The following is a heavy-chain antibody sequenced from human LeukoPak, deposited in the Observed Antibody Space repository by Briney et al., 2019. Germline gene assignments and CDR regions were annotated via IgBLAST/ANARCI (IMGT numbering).Heavy chain of an antibody. V-gene: IGHV4-59*01. Sequence: SETLSLTCTVSAGSISGYYWSWIRQPTGKGLEWIGYIFYSGSTNYNPSLKSRVTISVDTSKNQFSLRLSSVTAADTALYYCARGKEGPDYWGQGTLVTVSS. CDR1: AGSISGYY. J-gene: IGHJ4*02. CDR2: IFYSGST. CDR3: ARGKEGPDY.